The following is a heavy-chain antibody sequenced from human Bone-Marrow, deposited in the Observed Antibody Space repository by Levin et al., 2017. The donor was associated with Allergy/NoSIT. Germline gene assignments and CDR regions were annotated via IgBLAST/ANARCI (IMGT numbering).Heavy chain of an antibody. Sequence: PSQTLSLTCTVSGGSMSRYYWSWIRQPPGKGLEWIGYIYYSGSTTYNPSLRSRLTISVDMSKNQFSLKLISVTAADTAVYYCARRTWHFDYWGQGTLVTVSS. J-gene: IGHJ4*02. CDR1: GGSMSRYY. V-gene: IGHV4-59*08. CDR2: IYYSGST. D-gene: IGHD3/OR15-3a*01. CDR3: ARRTWHFDY.